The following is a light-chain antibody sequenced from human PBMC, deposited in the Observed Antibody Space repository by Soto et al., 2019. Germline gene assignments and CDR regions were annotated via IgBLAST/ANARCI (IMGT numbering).Light chain of an antibody. CDR3: SSYAGSNTPLYV. J-gene: IGLJ1*01. Sequence: QSVLAQPPSASGSPGQSVTISCTGTSSDIGAYIYVSWYQQHPGKAPKLMISEVSRRPSGVPERFSGSKSGNTASLTISGLQAEDEADYYCSSYAGSNTPLYVFGTGTKVTVL. CDR2: EVS. CDR1: SSDIGAYIY. V-gene: IGLV2-8*01.